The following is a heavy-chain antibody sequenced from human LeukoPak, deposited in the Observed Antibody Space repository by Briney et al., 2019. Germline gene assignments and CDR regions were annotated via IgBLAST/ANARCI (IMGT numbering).Heavy chain of an antibody. CDR2: IKQEGSEK. Sequence: GGSLTLSCAASEFTFSTYWMSWVRQAPGKGLEWVANIKQEGSEKYYVDSVRGRFTISRDNAKNSLYLQMNSLRAEDTAVYYCARDGVYSTSSADLWGQGTLVTVSS. J-gene: IGHJ5*02. V-gene: IGHV3-7*01. D-gene: IGHD6-6*01. CDR3: ARDGVYSTSSADL. CDR1: EFTFSTYW.